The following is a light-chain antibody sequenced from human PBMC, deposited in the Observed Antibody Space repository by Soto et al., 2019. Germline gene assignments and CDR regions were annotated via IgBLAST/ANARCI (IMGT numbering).Light chain of an antibody. J-gene: IGKJ2*01. CDR3: QQYYNWPPYT. CDR2: GAS. Sequence: EIVMTQSPATLSVSPGERVTLSCRASQSVSSNLAWYQQKRGQAPRLLIYGASTRATGIPARFSGSGSGTEFTLTISSLQSEDFVVYYCQQYYNWPPYTFGQGTKLEI. V-gene: IGKV3-15*01. CDR1: QSVSSN.